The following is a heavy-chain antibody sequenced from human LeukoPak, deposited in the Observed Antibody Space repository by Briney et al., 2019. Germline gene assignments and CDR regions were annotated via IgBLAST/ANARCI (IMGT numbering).Heavy chain of an antibody. CDR2: IYYSGST. CDR1: GGSISSSSYY. J-gene: IGHJ3*02. Sequence: PSETLSLTCTVSGGSISSSSYYWSWIRQPPGKGLEWIGSIYYSGSTYYNPSLKSRVTISVDTSKNQFSLKLSSVTAADTAVYYCTRGPQWELLGDAFDIWGQGTMVTVSS. D-gene: IGHD1-26*01. CDR3: TRGPQWELLGDAFDI. V-gene: IGHV4-39*01.